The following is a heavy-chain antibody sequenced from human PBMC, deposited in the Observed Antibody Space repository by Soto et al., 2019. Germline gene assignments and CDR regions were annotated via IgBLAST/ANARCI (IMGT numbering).Heavy chain of an antibody. CDR1: GGSVSSGSYY. Sequence: QVQLQESGPGLVKPSETLSLTCTVSGGSVSSGSYYWSWIRQPPGKGLEWIGYIYYSGSTNYNPSLKSRVTISVDTSKNQFSLKLSSVTAADTAVYYCARVRGYYYGMDVWGQGTTVTVSS. J-gene: IGHJ6*02. CDR2: IYYSGST. CDR3: ARVRGYYYGMDV. D-gene: IGHD3-10*01. V-gene: IGHV4-61*01.